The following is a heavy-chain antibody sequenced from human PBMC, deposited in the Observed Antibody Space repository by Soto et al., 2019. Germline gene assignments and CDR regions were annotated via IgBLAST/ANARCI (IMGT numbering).Heavy chain of an antibody. D-gene: IGHD4-17*01. CDR1: GGSINNVDW. V-gene: IGHV4-4*02. J-gene: IGHJ4*02. Sequence: QVQLQESGPGLVKPSGTLSLTCAVSGGSINNVDWWSWVRQPPGKGLEWIGQMYHDGSANYNPSLKSRFTISVDKSKHQCSLKLSSVTAADTAVYYCATMTTVAADDWGQGILVTVSS. CDR2: MYHDGSA. CDR3: ATMTTVAADD.